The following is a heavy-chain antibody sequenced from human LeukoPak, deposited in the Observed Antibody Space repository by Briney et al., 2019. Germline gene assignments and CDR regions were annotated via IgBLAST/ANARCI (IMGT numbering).Heavy chain of an antibody. V-gene: IGHV7-4-1*02. CDR1: GYTFTTYI. CDR2: TNTNTGNP. D-gene: IGHD3-22*01. CDR3: ARGPERTRYYDSSGYQIDY. J-gene: IGHJ4*02. Sequence: ASVKVSCKASGYTFTTYIMNWVRQAPGQGLEWMGWTNTNTGNPTYAQGFTGRFVFSLDTSVSTAYLQISSLKAEDTAVYYCARGPERTRYYDSSGYQIDYWGQGTLVTVSS.